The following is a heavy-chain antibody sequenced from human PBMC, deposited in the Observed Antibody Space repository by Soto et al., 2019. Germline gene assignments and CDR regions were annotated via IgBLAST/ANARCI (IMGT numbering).Heavy chain of an antibody. D-gene: IGHD6-19*01. Sequence: GSLRLSCAASGFTFSSYAMSWVRQAPGKGLEWVSAISGSGGSTYYADSVKGRFTISRDNSKNTLYLQMNSLRAEDTDVYYCAKDQPARYSSGWYFDYWGQGTLVTVSS. CDR2: ISGSGGST. CDR1: GFTFSSYA. CDR3: AKDQPARYSSGWYFDY. J-gene: IGHJ4*02. V-gene: IGHV3-23*01.